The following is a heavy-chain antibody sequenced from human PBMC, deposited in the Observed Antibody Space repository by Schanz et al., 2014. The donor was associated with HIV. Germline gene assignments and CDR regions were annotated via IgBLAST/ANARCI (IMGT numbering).Heavy chain of an antibody. V-gene: IGHV1-18*04. Sequence: QVQLVQSGAEVKKPGASVKVSCKAPGYTFSSYYIHWVRQAPGQGLEWMGWISPYNGYTDYAQKLQGRVTLTTDTSTTTAYMDLRSLRSDDTAVYHCARRESDGALDVWGPGTTVIVSS. D-gene: IGHD2-21*02. J-gene: IGHJ6*02. CDR1: GYTFSSYY. CDR3: ARRESDGALDV. CDR2: ISPYNGYT.